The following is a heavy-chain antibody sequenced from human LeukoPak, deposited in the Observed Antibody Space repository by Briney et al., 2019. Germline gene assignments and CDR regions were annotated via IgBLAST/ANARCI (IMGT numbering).Heavy chain of an antibody. J-gene: IGHJ4*02. CDR1: GYSISSGYY. D-gene: IGHD3-22*01. CDR3: ARTRSALYYYDSSGYPYYFDY. CDR2: TYHSGST. Sequence: SETLSLTCTVSGYSISSGYYWGWIRQPPGKGLEWIGSTYHSGSTYYNPSLKSRVTISVDTSKNQFSLKLSSVTAADTAVYYCARTRSALYYYDSSGYPYYFDYWGQGTLVTVSS. V-gene: IGHV4-38-2*02.